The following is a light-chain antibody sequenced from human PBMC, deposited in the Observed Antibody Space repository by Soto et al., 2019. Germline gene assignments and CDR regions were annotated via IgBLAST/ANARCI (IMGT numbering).Light chain of an antibody. V-gene: IGKV3D-7*01. Sequence: EVVLTQSPATLSLSPGEGATLSCRVSQSISSSYLSWYQQRPGQAPRLLIYGASTRATGIPARFSGSGSGTDFTLTISGLEPADLGVYYCQQRHNWPITFGQGTRLEIK. J-gene: IGKJ5*01. CDR3: QQRHNWPIT. CDR2: GAS. CDR1: QSISSSY.